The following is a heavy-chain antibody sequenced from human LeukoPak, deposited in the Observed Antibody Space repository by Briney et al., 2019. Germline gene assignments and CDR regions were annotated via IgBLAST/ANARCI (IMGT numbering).Heavy chain of an antibody. CDR1: GGTFSSYA. V-gene: IGHV1-69*01. CDR2: IIPIFGTA. J-gene: IGHJ4*02. Sequence: SVKVSCKASGGTFSSYAISWVRQAPGQGLEWMGGIIPIFGTANYAQKFQGRVTITADESTSTAYMELSSLRSEDTAVYYCARGKGTYYYDSSGYYMYWGQGTLVTVSS. CDR3: ARGKGTYYYDSSGYYMY. D-gene: IGHD3-22*01.